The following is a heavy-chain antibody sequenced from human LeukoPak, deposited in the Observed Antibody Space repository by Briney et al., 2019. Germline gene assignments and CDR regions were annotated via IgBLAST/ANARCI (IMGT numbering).Heavy chain of an antibody. D-gene: IGHD3-10*01. CDR3: ARDRRLRGVIISAPDF. V-gene: IGHV3-23*01. CDR2: ISGSGGST. CDR1: GFTFSSYA. Sequence: GGSLRLSCAASGFTFSSYAMSWVRQAPGKGLEWVSAISGSGGSTYYADSVKGRFTISRDNSKNTLYLFMHNLRAEDAAVYYCARDRRLRGVIISAPDFWGQGTLVTVSS. J-gene: IGHJ4*02.